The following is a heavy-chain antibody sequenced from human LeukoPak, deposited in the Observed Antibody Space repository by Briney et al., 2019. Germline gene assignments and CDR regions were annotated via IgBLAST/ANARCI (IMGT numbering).Heavy chain of an antibody. V-gene: IGHV3-23*01. Sequence: GGSLRLSCAASGFTFSDYAMSWVRLIPGKGLESVSTISGNTGIIYYADSVKGRFTISRDNSKNTLYLQMSGLKVDDSAIYYCAKAGGYFFDHWGQGTLVTVSS. CDR1: GFTFSDYA. J-gene: IGHJ4*02. CDR3: AKAGGYFFDH. CDR2: ISGNTGII.